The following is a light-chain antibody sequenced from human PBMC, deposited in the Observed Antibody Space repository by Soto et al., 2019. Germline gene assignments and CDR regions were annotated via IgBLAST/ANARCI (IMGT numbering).Light chain of an antibody. CDR2: EVN. CDR1: SSDVGGYNY. CDR3: SSYAGSNNFVV. V-gene: IGLV2-8*01. J-gene: IGLJ2*01. Sequence: QSALTQPPSASGSPGQSVAISCTGTSSDVGGYNYVSWYQQHPGKAPKHMIYEVNKRPSGVPDRFSGSKSGNTASLTVSGLQAEDEADYYCSSYAGSNNFVVFGGGTKLTVL.